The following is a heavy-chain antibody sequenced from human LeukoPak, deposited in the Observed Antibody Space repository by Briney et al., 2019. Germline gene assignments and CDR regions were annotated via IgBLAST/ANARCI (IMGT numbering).Heavy chain of an antibody. Sequence: GGSLRLSCAASGFTFSNYWMNWVRQAPGKGLEWVANIKQDGSEKYYVDSVKGRFTISRDNAKNSLYLQMNSLRAEDTAVFYCAKGVGYCSGGSCYVDSWGQGTLVTVSS. D-gene: IGHD2-15*01. CDR3: AKGVGYCSGGSCYVDS. V-gene: IGHV3-7*01. J-gene: IGHJ4*02. CDR2: IKQDGSEK. CDR1: GFTFSNYW.